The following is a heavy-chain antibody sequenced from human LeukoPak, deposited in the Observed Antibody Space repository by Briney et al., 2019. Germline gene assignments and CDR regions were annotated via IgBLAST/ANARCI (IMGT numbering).Heavy chain of an antibody. J-gene: IGHJ4*02. Sequence: GRSLRLSCAGSGFTFSSYGMHWVRQAPGKGLEWVAVISYDGTNKYYADSVKGRFTISRDNSKNTLYLQMNSLRAEDTAVYYCAKESRGWPYGYFDYWGQGTLVTVSS. CDR3: AKESRGWPYGYFDY. D-gene: IGHD3-10*01. CDR1: GFTFSSYG. CDR2: ISYDGTNK. V-gene: IGHV3-30*18.